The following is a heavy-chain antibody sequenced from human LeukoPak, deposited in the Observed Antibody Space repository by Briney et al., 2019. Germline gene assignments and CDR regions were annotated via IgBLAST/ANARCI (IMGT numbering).Heavy chain of an antibody. CDR3: ATDRGWRTSGYYLYYFEY. CDR1: GFILTGYF. V-gene: IGHV3-7*01. J-gene: IGHJ4*02. CDR2: IKHDGSEK. Sequence: GGSLRLSCAASGFILTGYFMSWVRQAPGKGLEWVASIKHDGSEKYYVDSVRGRFTISRDNTKNLLYLQMSSLRAEDTAVYYCATDRGWRTSGYYLYYFEYWGQGTLVTFSS. D-gene: IGHD3-3*01.